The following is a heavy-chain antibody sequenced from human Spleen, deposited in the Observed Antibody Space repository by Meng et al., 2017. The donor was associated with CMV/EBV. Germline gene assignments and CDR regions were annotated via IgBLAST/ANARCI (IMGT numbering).Heavy chain of an antibody. V-gene: IGHV4-34*01. CDR1: GGSFSGYY. J-gene: IGHJ4*01. CDR2: INHSGST. Sequence: ESLKISCAVYGGSFSGYYWSWIRQPPGKGLEWIGEINHSGSTNYNPSLKSRVTISVDTSKNQFSLKLSSVTAADTAVYYCARGAPQPQDFDYWGHGTLVTVSS. CDR3: ARGAPQPQDFDY. D-gene: IGHD1-1*01.